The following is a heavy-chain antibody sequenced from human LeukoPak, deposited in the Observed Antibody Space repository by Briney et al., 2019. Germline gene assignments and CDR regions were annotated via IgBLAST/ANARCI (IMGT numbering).Heavy chain of an antibody. D-gene: IGHD6-13*01. CDR2: IWYDGSNK. Sequence: PGGSLRLSCAASGFTFSSYGMHWVRQAPGKGLEWVAVIWYDGSNKYYADSVKGRFTISRDNSKNTLYLQMNSLRAEDTAVYYCARDLERIAAAGRVYYYYGMDVWGQGTTVTVSS. J-gene: IGHJ6*02. V-gene: IGHV3-33*01. CDR3: ARDLERIAAAGRVYYYYGMDV. CDR1: GFTFSSYG.